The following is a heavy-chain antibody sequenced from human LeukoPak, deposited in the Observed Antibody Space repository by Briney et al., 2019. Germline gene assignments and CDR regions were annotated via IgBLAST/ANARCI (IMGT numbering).Heavy chain of an antibody. CDR2: IYYSGST. J-gene: IGHJ3*02. Sequence: SQTLSLTCTVSGGSISSGDYYWSWIRQPPGKGLEWIGYIYYSGSTYYNPSLKSRVTISVDTSKNQFSLKLSSVTAADTAVYYCARRRGYSQNDAFDIWGQGTMVTVSS. V-gene: IGHV4-30-4*01. CDR3: ARRRGYSQNDAFDI. CDR1: GGSISSGDYY. D-gene: IGHD5-18*01.